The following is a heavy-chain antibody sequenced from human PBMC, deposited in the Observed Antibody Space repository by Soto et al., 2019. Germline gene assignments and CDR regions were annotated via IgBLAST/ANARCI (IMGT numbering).Heavy chain of an antibody. J-gene: IGHJ4*02. Sequence: GGSLRLSCAASGFTVSSNYMSWVRKAPGKGLEWISIIYSAGNTYYADSVKGRFTISRDNSKNTLYLQMNSLGAEDTAVYYCAREVTGYSSNWGQVTLVTVSS. CDR2: IYSAGNT. CDR3: AREVTGYSSN. CDR1: GFTVSSNY. V-gene: IGHV3-66*01. D-gene: IGHD6-13*01.